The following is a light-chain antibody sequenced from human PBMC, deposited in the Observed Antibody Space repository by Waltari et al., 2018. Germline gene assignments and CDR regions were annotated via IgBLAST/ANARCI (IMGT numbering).Light chain of an antibody. Sequence: DIVMTQSPDSLAVSLGERATINCKSSQSVLYSSNDKNYLAWYQQKPGQPPKLLIYWSSTREGGDPDRFSGGGSRTDFALTISSLQAGDVAVYYCQQYYSTPLPFGPGTKVDIK. CDR2: WSS. CDR3: QQYYSTPLP. J-gene: IGKJ3*01. V-gene: IGKV4-1*01. CDR1: QSVLYSSNDKNY.